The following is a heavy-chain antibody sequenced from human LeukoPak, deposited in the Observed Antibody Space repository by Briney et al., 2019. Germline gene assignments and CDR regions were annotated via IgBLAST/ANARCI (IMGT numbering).Heavy chain of an antibody. J-gene: IGHJ4*02. D-gene: IGHD1-26*01. Sequence: GGSLRLSCEASGFPFSSYAMNWVRQAPGKGLEWVSRVNSEGRYTNYADSVKGRFTISRDNAENTLYLQMNSLRAEDTAVYYCARGPWGGSYYPVDYWGQGTLVTVSS. V-gene: IGHV3-74*01. CDR2: VNSEGRYT. CDR1: GFPFSSYA. CDR3: ARGPWGGSYYPVDY.